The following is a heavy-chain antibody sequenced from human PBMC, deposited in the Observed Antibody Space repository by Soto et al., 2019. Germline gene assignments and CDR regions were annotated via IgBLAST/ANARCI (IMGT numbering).Heavy chain of an antibody. CDR3: ASPKSHISRGWYYYYGMDV. CDR1: GFTVSSNY. D-gene: IGHD6-19*01. V-gene: IGHV3-66*01. Sequence: EVQLVESGGGLVQPGGSLRLSCAASGFTVSSNYMSWVRQAPGKGLEWVSVIYSGGSTYYADSVKGRFTISRDNSKNTLYLQMNSLRAEDTAVYYCASPKSHISRGWYYYYGMDVWGQGTTVTVSS. J-gene: IGHJ6*02. CDR2: IYSGGST.